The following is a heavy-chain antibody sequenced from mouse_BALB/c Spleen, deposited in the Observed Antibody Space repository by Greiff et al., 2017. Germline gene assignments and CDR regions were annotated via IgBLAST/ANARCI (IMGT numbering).Heavy chain of an antibody. Sequence: VQLQQSGPGLVKPSQSLSLTCTVTGYSITSDYAWNWIRQFPGNKLEWMGYISYSGSTSSNPSLKSRISITRDTSKNQFFLQLNSVTTEDTATYYCARLSPWYFDVWGAGTTVTVSS. V-gene: IGHV3-2*02. D-gene: IGHD6-2*01. CDR1: GYSITSDYA. CDR2: ISYSGST. CDR3: ARLSPWYFDV. J-gene: IGHJ1*01.